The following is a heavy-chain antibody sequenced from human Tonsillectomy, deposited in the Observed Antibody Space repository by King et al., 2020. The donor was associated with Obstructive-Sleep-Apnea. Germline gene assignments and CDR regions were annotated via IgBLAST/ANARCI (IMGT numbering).Heavy chain of an antibody. CDR2: LYYSGTT. V-gene: IGHV4-39*07. J-gene: IGHJ3*02. CDR1: GGSISSSSYY. CDR3: AVRSFGEFLTGTFDI. Sequence: PLQESGPGLVKPSETLSLTCTVSGGSISSSSYYWGWIRPPPGQGLEWIGSLYYSGTTYYNPSLKSRVTISVDASKNQLSLKLSSVTAADTAVYYCAVRSFGEFLTGTFDIWGQGTMVTVSS. D-gene: IGHD3-10*01.